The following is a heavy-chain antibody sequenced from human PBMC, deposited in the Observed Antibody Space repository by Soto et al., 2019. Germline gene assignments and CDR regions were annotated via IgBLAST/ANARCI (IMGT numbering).Heavy chain of an antibody. V-gene: IGHV3-23*01. CDR2: ISARGGSS. J-gene: IGHJ4*02. CDR3: EKGSLEYSASVDN. CDR1: GFSFSSYA. D-gene: IGHD5-12*01. Sequence: EVQLLDSGGGLVQPGGSLRLSCAASGFSFSSYAMVWVRQAPGKGLEWVSVISARGGSSYFADSVKGRFTTSRDNSKNVLSLEMNSLRAEGTATYFCEKGSLEYSASVDNWGEGTLVLVSS.